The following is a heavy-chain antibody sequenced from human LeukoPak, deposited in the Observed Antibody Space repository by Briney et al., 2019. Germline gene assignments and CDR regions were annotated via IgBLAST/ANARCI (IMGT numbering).Heavy chain of an antibody. D-gene: IGHD2-2*01. V-gene: IGHV4-34*01. CDR1: GGSFGGYY. CDR2: INHSGST. J-gene: IGHJ4*02. Sequence: SETLSLTCAVYGGSFGGYYWSWIRQPPGKGLEWIGEINHSGSTNYNPSLKSRVTISVDTSKNQFSLKLSSVTAADTAVYYCARESTSHFDYWGQGTLVTVSS. CDR3: ARESTSHFDY.